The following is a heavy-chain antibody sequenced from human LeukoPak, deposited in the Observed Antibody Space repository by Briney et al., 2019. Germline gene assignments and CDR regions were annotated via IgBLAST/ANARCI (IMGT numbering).Heavy chain of an antibody. J-gene: IGHJ5*02. CDR3: ARPRGIAAAGTSTGFDP. Sequence: ASVKVSCKASGYTFTGYYMHWVRQAPGQGLEWMGWINPNTGDTNYAQKFQGRVTMTRDTSISTAYMELSRLRSDDTAVYYCARPRGIAAAGTSTGFDPWGQGTLVTVSS. V-gene: IGHV1-2*02. D-gene: IGHD6-13*01. CDR2: INPNTGDT. CDR1: GYTFTGYY.